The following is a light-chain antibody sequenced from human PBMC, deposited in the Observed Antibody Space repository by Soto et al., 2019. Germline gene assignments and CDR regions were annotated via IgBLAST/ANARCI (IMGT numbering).Light chain of an antibody. CDR2: EVS. J-gene: IGLJ2*01. V-gene: IGLV2-8*01. Sequence: QSVLTQPPSASGSPGQSVTISCTGTSSDVGAYNYVSWYQQHPGKAPKLMIYEVSQRPSGVPDRFSGSKSGYTASLTVSGLQAEDEADYYCSSYAGSNNVVFGGGTKLTVL. CDR1: SSDVGAYNY. CDR3: SSYAGSNNVV.